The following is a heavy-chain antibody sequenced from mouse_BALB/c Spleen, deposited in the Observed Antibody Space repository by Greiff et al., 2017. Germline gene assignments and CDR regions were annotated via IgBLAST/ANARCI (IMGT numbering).Heavy chain of an antibody. CDR2: ISSGSSTI. J-gene: IGHJ2*01. CDR1: GFTFSSFG. V-gene: IGHV5-17*02. CDR3: AREGTATGYFDY. D-gene: IGHD1-2*01. Sequence: DVHLVESGGGLVQPGGSRKLSCAASGFTFSSFGMHWVRQAPEKGLEWVAYISSGSSTIYYADTVTGRFTISRENAKNTLYLEMSSLRSEDTAMYYCAREGTATGYFDYWGQGTTLTVSS.